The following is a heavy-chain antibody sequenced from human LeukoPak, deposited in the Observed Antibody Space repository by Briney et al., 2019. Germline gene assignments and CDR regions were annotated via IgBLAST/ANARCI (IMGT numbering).Heavy chain of an antibody. CDR1: GGSISCGDYY. Sequence: PSQTLSLTCTVSGGSISCGDYYWSWIRQPPGKGLEWIGYIYYSGSTYYNPSLKSRVTISVDTSKNQFSLKLSSVTAADTAVYYCARADIVATNFDYWGQGTLVTVSS. J-gene: IGHJ4*02. V-gene: IGHV4-30-4*01. D-gene: IGHD5-12*01. CDR3: ARADIVATNFDY. CDR2: IYYSGST.